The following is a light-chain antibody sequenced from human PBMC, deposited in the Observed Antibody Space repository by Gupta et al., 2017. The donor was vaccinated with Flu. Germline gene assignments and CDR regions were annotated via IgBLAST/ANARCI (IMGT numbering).Light chain of an antibody. Sequence: PGERATLSCRSSQSVTSNYLAWYQQKPGRAPRLLIYGASSRATGIPDRFSGSGSGTDFTLTISRLEPEDFAVYYCQQYGRRPPLTFGGGTKVEIK. V-gene: IGKV3-20*01. CDR3: QQYGRRPPLT. CDR2: GAS. J-gene: IGKJ4*01. CDR1: QSVTSNY.